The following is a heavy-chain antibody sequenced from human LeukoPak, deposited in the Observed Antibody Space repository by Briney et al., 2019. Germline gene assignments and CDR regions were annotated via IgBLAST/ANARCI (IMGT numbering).Heavy chain of an antibody. Sequence: GRSLRLSCAASGFTFSSYGMHWVRQAPGKGLEWVAVIWYDGSNKYYADSVEGRFTISRDNSKNTLYLQMNSLRAEDTAVYYCAKGRRAFDYWGQGTLVTVSS. J-gene: IGHJ4*02. CDR3: AKGRRAFDY. V-gene: IGHV3-33*06. CDR2: IWYDGSNK. CDR1: GFTFSSYG.